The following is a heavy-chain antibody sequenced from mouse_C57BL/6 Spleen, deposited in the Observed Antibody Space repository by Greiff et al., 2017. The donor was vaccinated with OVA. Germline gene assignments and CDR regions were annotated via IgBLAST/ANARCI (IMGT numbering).Heavy chain of an antibody. J-gene: IGHJ3*01. CDR3: AKIYYGNSWFAY. D-gene: IGHD2-1*01. Sequence: EVQLQQSGPELVKPGASVKLSCKASGYSFTGYYMNWVKQSPEKSLEWIGEINPSTGGTTYNQKFKAKATLTVDKSSSTAYMQLKSLTSEDSAVYYCAKIYYGNSWFAYWGQGTLVTVSA. CDR1: GYSFTGYY. CDR2: INPSTGGT. V-gene: IGHV1-42*01.